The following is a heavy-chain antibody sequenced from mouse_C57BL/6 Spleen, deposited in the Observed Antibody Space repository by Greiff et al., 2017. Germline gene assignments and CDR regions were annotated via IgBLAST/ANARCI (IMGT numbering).Heavy chain of an antibody. Sequence: VQLQQPGAELVKPGASVKLSCKASGYTFTSYWMQWVKQRPGQGLEWIGEIDPSDSYTNYNQKFKGKATLTVDTSSSTAYMQLSSLTSEDSAVYYCARDYGSSNFDYWGQGTTLTVSS. J-gene: IGHJ2*01. V-gene: IGHV1-50*01. D-gene: IGHD1-1*01. CDR2: IDPSDSYT. CDR3: ARDYGSSNFDY. CDR1: GYTFTSYW.